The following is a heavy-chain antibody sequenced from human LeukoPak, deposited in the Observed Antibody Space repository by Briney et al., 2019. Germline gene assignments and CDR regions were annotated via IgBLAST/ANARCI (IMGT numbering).Heavy chain of an antibody. CDR2: ISGSGGGT. CDR1: GFTFSNYA. D-gene: IGHD3-10*01. CDR3: AKDVESGRSADY. J-gene: IGHJ4*02. V-gene: IGHV3-23*01. Sequence: GGSLRLSCAASGFTFSNYAMSWVRQAPGKGLEWVSTISGSGGGTYYTDSVKGRSTLSRDNSMNTLYLQMNSLRAEDTAVYYCAKDVESGRSADYWGQGTLVTVSS.